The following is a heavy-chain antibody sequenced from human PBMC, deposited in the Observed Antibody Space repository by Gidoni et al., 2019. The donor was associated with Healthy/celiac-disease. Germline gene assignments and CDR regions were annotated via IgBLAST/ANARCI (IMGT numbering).Heavy chain of an antibody. D-gene: IGHD6-19*01. CDR2: IGTAGDT. J-gene: IGHJ2*01. Sequence: EVQLVESGGGLVQPGGSLRLSCAASGFTFSSYDMHWVRQATGKGLEWVSAIGTAGDTYYPGSVKGRFTISRENAKNSLYLQMNSLRAGDTAVYYCARYKSKSSGSTAYWYFDLWGRGTLVTVSS. CDR1: GFTFSSYD. V-gene: IGHV3-13*04. CDR3: ARYKSKSSGSTAYWYFDL.